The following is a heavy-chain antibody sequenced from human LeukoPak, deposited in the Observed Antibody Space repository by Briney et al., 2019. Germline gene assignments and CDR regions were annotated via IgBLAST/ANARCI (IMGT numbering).Heavy chain of an antibody. V-gene: IGHV3-23*01. CDR2: ITGSGGST. CDR3: AKDRDYSRGKNFDY. D-gene: IGHD4-11*01. Sequence: PGGTLRLSCAASGFTLSSYAMSWARQAPAKGLEWGSAITGSGGSTHYADSVKGRLTISRDNSKNTLYVQMNSLRAEDTAVYYCAKDRDYSRGKNFDYWGQGTLVTVSS. J-gene: IGHJ4*02. CDR1: GFTLSSYA.